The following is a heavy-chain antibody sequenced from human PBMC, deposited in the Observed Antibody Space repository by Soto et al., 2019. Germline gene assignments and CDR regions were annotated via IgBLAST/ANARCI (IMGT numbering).Heavy chain of an antibody. V-gene: IGHV3-30-3*01. J-gene: IGHJ6*02. D-gene: IGHD6-6*01. CDR2: ISYDGSNK. CDR1: GFTFSSYA. Sequence: QVQLVESGGGVVQPGRSLRLSCAASGFTFSSYAMHWVRQAPGKGLEWVAVISYDGSNKYYADSVKGRFTISRDNSKNTLYLQMNSLRAEDTAVYYCARDQLSIAKERGMDVWGQGTTVTVSS. CDR3: ARDQLSIAKERGMDV.